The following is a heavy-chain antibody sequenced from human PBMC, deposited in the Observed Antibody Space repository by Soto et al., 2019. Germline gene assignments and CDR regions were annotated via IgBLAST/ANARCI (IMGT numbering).Heavy chain of an antibody. J-gene: IGHJ4*02. CDR3: ARLVTTQFDY. CDR1: GFTCRSYA. V-gene: IGHV3-23*01. D-gene: IGHD4-17*01. CDR2: ISGSGGST. Sequence: XXSLRLSYAASGFTCRSYAMRWVRQAPGKGLEWVSAISGSGGSTYYADSVKGRFTISRDNSKNTLYLQMNSLRAEDTAVYYCARLVTTQFDYWGQGTLVTVPS.